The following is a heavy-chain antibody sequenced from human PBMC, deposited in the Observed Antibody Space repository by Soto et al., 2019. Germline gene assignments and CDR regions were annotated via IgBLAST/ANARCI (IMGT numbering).Heavy chain of an antibody. D-gene: IGHD2-15*01. V-gene: IGHV3-74*01. CDR1: GFTFSTYW. Sequence: VQLVESGGGLVQPGGSLRLSCAASGFTFSTYWIQWVRQAPGKGLVWVSRINSDGSSTNYADSVKGRFTISRDNAKNTLFLQMNSLRAEDTAVYYCARDRWGGGRDRDVWGQGTTVTVSS. CDR3: ARDRWGGGRDRDV. J-gene: IGHJ6*02. CDR2: INSDGSST.